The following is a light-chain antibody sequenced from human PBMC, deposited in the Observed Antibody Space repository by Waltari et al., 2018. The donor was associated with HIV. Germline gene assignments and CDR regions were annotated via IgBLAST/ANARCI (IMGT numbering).Light chain of an antibody. CDR3: SQYGYSPPIT. Sequence: EIVLPQSPATLSLSPGERAPLSCRASHTVSTNYLTWYHQKPGQAPRLLIYGASNRTTCIPDRFSGSGSGTDFTLTISRLEPEDSAVYYCSQYGYSPPITFGQGTRLEI. CDR2: GAS. J-gene: IGKJ5*01. V-gene: IGKV3-20*01. CDR1: HTVSTNY.